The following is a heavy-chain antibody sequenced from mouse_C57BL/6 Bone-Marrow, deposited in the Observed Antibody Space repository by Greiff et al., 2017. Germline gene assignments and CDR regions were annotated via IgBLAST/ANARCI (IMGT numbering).Heavy chain of an antibody. D-gene: IGHD2-3*01. CDR3: TFDGPYYAMDY. Sequence: VQLQQSGAELVRPGASVKLSCTASGFNIKDDYMHWVKQRPEQGLEWIGWIDPENGDTEYASQFQGKATITADTSSNTAYLQLSSLTSEDTAVYYCTFDGPYYAMDYGGQGTSVTVSS. V-gene: IGHV14-4*01. CDR1: GFNIKDDY. CDR2: IDPENGDT. J-gene: IGHJ4*01.